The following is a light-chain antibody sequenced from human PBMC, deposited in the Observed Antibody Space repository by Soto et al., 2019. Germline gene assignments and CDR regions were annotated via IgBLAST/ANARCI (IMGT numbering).Light chain of an antibody. Sequence: SHELTQPPSVSVAPGQTARITCGGNNIGSKSVHWYQQKPGQAPVLVVYDDSDRPSGIPERFSGSKSGNTATLTISRVEVGDEADYFCQVWDPSSDPNYVFGTGTKVTVL. V-gene: IGLV3-21*02. CDR1: NIGSKS. CDR3: QVWDPSSDPNYV. CDR2: DDS. J-gene: IGLJ1*01.